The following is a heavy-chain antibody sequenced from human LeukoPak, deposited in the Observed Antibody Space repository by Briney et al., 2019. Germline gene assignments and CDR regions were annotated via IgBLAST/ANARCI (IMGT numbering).Heavy chain of an antibody. Sequence: SETPSLTCAVYGGSFSGYYWSWIRQPPGKGLEWIGEINHSGSTNYNPSLKSRVTISVDTSKNQFSLKLSSVTAADTAVYYCARANSSGFDYWGQGTLVTVSS. CDR3: ARANSSGFDY. D-gene: IGHD6-19*01. J-gene: IGHJ4*02. V-gene: IGHV4-34*01. CDR2: INHSGST. CDR1: GGSFSGYY.